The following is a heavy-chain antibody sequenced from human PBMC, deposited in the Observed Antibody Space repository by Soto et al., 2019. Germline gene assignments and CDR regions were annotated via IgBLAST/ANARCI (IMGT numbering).Heavy chain of an antibody. D-gene: IGHD1-1*01. CDR3: ARRRYGDY. CDR1: GYAFTTYG. V-gene: IGHV1-18*01. Sequence: QVHLVQSGAEVKKPGASVKVSCKGSGYAFTTYGITWVRQAPGQGLEWMGWISAHNGNTNYAQKLQGRVTVTRDTSTSTAYMELRSLRSDDTAVYYCARRRYGDYWGQGDLVTVSS. J-gene: IGHJ4*02. CDR2: ISAHNGNT.